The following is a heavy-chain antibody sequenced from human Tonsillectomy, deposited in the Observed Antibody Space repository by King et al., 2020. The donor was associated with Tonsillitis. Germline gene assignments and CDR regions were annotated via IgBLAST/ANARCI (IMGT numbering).Heavy chain of an antibody. D-gene: IGHD6-19*01. J-gene: IGHJ4*02. CDR2: IYNSGST. CDR3: ARDLYSSGWYYFDY. V-gene: IGHV4-61*01. Sequence: QLQESGPGLVKPSETLSLTCTVSGGSVSSDIYYWSWIRQPPGKGLEWIGYIYNSGSTDYNPSLKSRVTISVDTYKNQFSLKLSSVTAADTAVYYCARDLYSSGWYYFDYWGQGTLVTVSA. CDR1: GGSVSSDIYY.